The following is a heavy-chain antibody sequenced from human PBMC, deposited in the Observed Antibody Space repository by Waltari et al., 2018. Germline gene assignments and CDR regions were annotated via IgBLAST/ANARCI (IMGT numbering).Heavy chain of an antibody. CDR2: ISYTGAT. Sequence: QLHLQESGPGLVKPSETLSLTCSVSGGSITNNRHYWGWIRQTPGKGLEWIATISYTGATYNNPSLKSRVTISGDTSKNQFSLKLTSVTAADTAVYYCATYIVASIGTAAFDVWGRGALVTVSS. D-gene: IGHD2-21*01. CDR1: GGSITNNRHY. J-gene: IGHJ3*01. V-gene: IGHV4-39*01. CDR3: ATYIVASIGTAAFDV.